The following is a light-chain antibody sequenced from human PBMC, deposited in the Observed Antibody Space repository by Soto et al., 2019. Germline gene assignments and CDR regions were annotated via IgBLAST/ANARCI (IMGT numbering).Light chain of an antibody. CDR2: SAS. J-gene: IGKJ5*01. Sequence: DIEMVLPASSLTASVGDRVGDACRASQSIRNYVNWYQQKPGKAPKVLIYSASTLQRGVPSRFCGSGSGTDFTLTINSRPPADRATHYCHQSYSTPITFCQGTRLEIK. V-gene: IGKV1-39*01. CDR3: HQSYSTPIT. CDR1: QSIRNY.